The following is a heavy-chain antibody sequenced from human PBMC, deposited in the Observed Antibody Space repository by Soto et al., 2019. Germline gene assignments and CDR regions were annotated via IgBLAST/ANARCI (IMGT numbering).Heavy chain of an antibody. CDR1: GFTFTSYW. CDR2: IKGDGSEK. J-gene: IGHJ6*02. CDR3: GRDEVRNGVGV. V-gene: IGHV3-7*01. Sequence: GSLRLSWTASGFTFTSYWMSWVRQAPGKGLEWVANIKGDGSEKRYVDSVKGRLTISRDNAKNSVYLQMNSLRVEDTALYYCGRDEVRNGVGVWGQGTTVTVSS.